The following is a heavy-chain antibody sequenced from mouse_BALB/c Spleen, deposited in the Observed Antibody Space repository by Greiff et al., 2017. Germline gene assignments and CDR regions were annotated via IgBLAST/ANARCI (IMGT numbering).Heavy chain of an antibody. CDR3: ARWYYGYGY. Sequence: EVQGVESGPGLVKPSQSLSLTCTVTGYSITSDYAWNWIRQFPGNKLEWMGYISYSGSTSYNPSLKSRISITRDTSKNQFFLQLNSVTTEDTATYYCARWYYGYGYGGQGTTLTVSS. J-gene: IGHJ2*01. D-gene: IGHD1-2*01. CDR2: ISYSGST. CDR1: GYSITSDYA. V-gene: IGHV3-2*02.